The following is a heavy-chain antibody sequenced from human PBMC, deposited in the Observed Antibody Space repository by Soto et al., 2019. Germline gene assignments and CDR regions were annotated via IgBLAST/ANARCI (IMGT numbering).Heavy chain of an antibody. CDR2: IIPIFGTA. Sequence: SVKVSCKASGGTFSSYAISWVRQAPGQGLEWMGGIIPIFGTANYAQKFQGRVTITADESTSTAYMELSSLRSEDTAVYYCARDVDTAMARFDYWGQGTLVTVSS. J-gene: IGHJ4*02. CDR3: ARDVDTAMARFDY. V-gene: IGHV1-69*13. CDR1: GGTFSSYA. D-gene: IGHD5-18*01.